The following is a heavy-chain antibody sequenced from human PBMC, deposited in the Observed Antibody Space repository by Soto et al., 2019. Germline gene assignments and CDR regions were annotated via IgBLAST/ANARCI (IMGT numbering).Heavy chain of an antibody. Sequence: GGSLRLSCVGPGFIFSSYYMNWVRQAPGKGLEWVSSISGGSAYIYYADSVKGRFTISRDNAKNSLYLEMNSLRVEDTAVYYCVRVWRLVGRYGMDVWGQGTTVTVSS. J-gene: IGHJ6*02. CDR2: ISGGSAYI. V-gene: IGHV3-21*01. CDR1: GFIFSSYY. CDR3: VRVWRLVGRYGMDV. D-gene: IGHD6-25*01.